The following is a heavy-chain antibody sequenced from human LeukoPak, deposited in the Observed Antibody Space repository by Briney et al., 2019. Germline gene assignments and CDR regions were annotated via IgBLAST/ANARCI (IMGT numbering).Heavy chain of an antibody. CDR3: ARDKDRGNWFDP. D-gene: IGHD1-14*01. V-gene: IGHV3-21*01. CDR2: ISSSSSYI. J-gene: IGHJ5*02. Sequence: GGSLRLSCAASGFTFSSHSMNWVRQAPGKGLEWVSSISSSSSYIYYADSVRGRFTISRDNAKNSLYLQMNSLRAEDTAVYYCARDKDRGNWFDPWGQGTLVTVSS. CDR1: GFTFSSHS.